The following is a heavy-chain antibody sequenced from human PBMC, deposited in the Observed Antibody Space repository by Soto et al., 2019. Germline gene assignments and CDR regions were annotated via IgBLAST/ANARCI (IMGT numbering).Heavy chain of an antibody. Sequence: ASVKVSCKASGGTFSSYAISWVRQAPGQGLEWMGGIIPIFGTANYAQKFQGRVTITVDESTSTAYMELSSLRSEDTAVYYCARSVSFRYQLLKRGMDVWGQGTTVTVSS. CDR1: GGTFSSYA. CDR3: ARSVSFRYQLLKRGMDV. CDR2: IIPIFGTA. J-gene: IGHJ6*02. V-gene: IGHV1-69*13. D-gene: IGHD2-2*01.